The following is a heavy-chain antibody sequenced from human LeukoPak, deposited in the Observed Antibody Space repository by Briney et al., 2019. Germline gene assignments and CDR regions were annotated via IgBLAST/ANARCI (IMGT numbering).Heavy chain of an antibody. Sequence: SETLSLTCTVSGGSISSYYWSWIRQPAGKGLEWIGRIYSSGSTNYNPSLKSRVTMSVDTSKNQFSLKLSSVTAADTAVYYCAGSTVATYQDAFDIWGQGTMVTVSS. V-gene: IGHV4-4*07. CDR1: GGSISSYY. D-gene: IGHD4-17*01. CDR3: AGSTVATYQDAFDI. CDR2: IYSSGST. J-gene: IGHJ3*02.